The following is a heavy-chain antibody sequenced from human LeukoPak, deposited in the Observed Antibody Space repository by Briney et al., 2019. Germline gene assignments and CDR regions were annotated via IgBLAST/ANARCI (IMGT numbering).Heavy chain of an antibody. CDR1: GGSFSGYY. D-gene: IGHD6-19*01. CDR3: ARRLDGSGWYDDY. Sequence: SETLSLTCAVYGGSFSGYYWSWIRQPPGKGLEWIGEINHSGSTNYNPSLKSRVTISVDTSKNQFSLKLSSVTAADTAVYYCARRLDGSGWYDDYWGQGTLVTVS. V-gene: IGHV4-34*01. J-gene: IGHJ4*02. CDR2: INHSGST.